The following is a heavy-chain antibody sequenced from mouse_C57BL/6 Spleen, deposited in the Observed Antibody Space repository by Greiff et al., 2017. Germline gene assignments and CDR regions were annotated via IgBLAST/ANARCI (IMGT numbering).Heavy chain of an antibody. CDR3: ARAYYGSEDYALDY. V-gene: IGHV1-18*01. CDR1: GYTFTDYN. D-gene: IGHD1-1*01. Sequence: VQLQQSGPELVKPGASVKIPCKASGYTFTDYNMDWVKQSHGKSLEWIGDINPNNGGTNYNQKFKGKATLTVDKSSSTAYMELRSLTSEDTAVYYCARAYYGSEDYALDYWGQGTSVTVSS. J-gene: IGHJ4*01. CDR2: INPNNGGT.